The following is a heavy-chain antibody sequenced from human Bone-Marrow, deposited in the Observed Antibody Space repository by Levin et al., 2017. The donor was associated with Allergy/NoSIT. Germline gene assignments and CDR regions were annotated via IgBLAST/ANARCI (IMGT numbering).Heavy chain of an antibody. V-gene: IGHV4-4*02. J-gene: IGHJ4*02. CDR2: IYHSGST. D-gene: IGHD2-2*01. CDR1: GGSISSSNW. Sequence: SETLSLTCAVSGGSISSSNWWSWVRQPPGKGLEWIGEIYHSGSTNYNPSLKSRVTISVDKSKNQFSLKLSSVTAADTAVYYCARTIGYCSSTSCRMGTFDYWGQGTLVTVSS. CDR3: ARTIGYCSSTSCRMGTFDY.